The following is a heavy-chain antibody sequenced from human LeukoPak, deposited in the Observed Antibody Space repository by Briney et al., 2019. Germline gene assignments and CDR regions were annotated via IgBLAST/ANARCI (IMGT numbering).Heavy chain of an antibody. CDR1: GFTFNNAW. J-gene: IGHJ4*02. CDR2: IKSKTDGGTT. V-gene: IGHV3-15*01. D-gene: IGHD3-16*01. Sequence: GGSLRLSCAASGFTFNNAWMNWVRQAPGKGLEWVGRIKSKTDGGTTDYAAPVKGRFTISRDDSNNRLYLQMNSLKIEDTAVYYCATEVMYITPVADYWGRGTLVTVSS. CDR3: ATEVMYITPVADY.